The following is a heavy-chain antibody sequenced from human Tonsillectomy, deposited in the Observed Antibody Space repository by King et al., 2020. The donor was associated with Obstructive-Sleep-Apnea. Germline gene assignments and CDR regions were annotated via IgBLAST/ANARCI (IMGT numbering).Heavy chain of an antibody. V-gene: IGHV3-23*04. CDR1: GFTFSSYA. D-gene: IGHD6-19*01. J-gene: IGHJ4*02. CDR2: ISGRGGRT. Sequence: LVVSWVGLVQAGGYLRLSCAASGFTFSSYAMSWVRQAPGQGLAWVSTISGRGGRTYYADSVKGRFTIYRDNSKNTLYLQMNSLRAEDTAVYYCAKDKDRAVAGKVFDYWGQGTLVTVSS. CDR3: AKDKDRAVAGKVFDY.